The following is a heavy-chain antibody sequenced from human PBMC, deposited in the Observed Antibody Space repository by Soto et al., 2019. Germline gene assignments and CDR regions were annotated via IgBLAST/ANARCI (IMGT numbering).Heavy chain of an antibody. CDR1: GFSLSNTRMG. Sequence: QVTLKESGPVLVKSTETLTLTCTVSGFSLSNTRMGVSWIRQPPGKALEWLAHIFSDDEKSYSTSLKSRLTISTDTYKRQVVLTMTNMDPVDTATYYCTRGAPTGYSSGWYWFDPWGQGTLVTVSS. D-gene: IGHD6-19*01. J-gene: IGHJ5*02. CDR2: IFSDDEK. V-gene: IGHV2-26*01. CDR3: TRGAPTGYSSGWYWFDP.